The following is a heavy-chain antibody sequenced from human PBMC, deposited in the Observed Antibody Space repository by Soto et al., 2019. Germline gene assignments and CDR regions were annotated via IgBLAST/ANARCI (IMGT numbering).Heavy chain of an antibody. CDR3: AKDRTVAARNFDY. D-gene: IGHD6-6*01. CDR1: GFAFSNYA. J-gene: IGHJ4*02. Sequence: EVQLLESGGGLVQPGGSLRLSCAASGFAFSNYAMHWVRQAPGKGLEWVSSISTSIDATYYADYVKGRFTISRDDSKNTLYLQMNTLRAEDSVVYYSAKDRTVAARNFDYWGQGTQVTVSS. CDR2: ISTSIDAT. V-gene: IGHV3-23*01.